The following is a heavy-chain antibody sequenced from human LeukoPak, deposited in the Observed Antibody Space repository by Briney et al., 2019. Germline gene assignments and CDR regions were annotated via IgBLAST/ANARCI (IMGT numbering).Heavy chain of an antibody. Sequence: SETLSLTCAVYGGSFSGYYWSWIRQPPGKGLEWIGYIYYSGSTYCNPSLKSRVTISVDTSKNQFSLKLSSVTAADTAVYYCARFRSWYNYFDYWGQGTLVTVSS. D-gene: IGHD6-13*01. CDR1: GGSFSGYY. J-gene: IGHJ4*02. CDR3: ARFRSWYNYFDY. CDR2: IYYSGST. V-gene: IGHV4-30-4*08.